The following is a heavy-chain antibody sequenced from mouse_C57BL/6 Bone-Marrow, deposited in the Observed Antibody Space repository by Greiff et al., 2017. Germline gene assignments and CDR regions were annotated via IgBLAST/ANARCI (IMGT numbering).Heavy chain of an antibody. Sequence: QVQLQQSGAELVRPGASVTLSCKASGYTFTDYEMHWVKQTPVHGLEWIGAIDPETGGTAYTQKFKGKAILTADKSSSTAYMELRSLTSEDSAVYYCTRVDYYGSSLYYFDYWGQGTTLTVSS. J-gene: IGHJ2*01. V-gene: IGHV1-15*01. CDR1: GYTFTDYE. CDR3: TRVDYYGSSLYYFDY. CDR2: IDPETGGT. D-gene: IGHD1-1*01.